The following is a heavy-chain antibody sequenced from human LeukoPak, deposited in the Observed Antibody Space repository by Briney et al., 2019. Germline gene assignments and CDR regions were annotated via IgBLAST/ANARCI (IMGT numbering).Heavy chain of an antibody. CDR2: IYYSGST. CDR3: ARVAHYGDYFDY. D-gene: IGHD4-17*01. CDR1: GGSINSGGYY. V-gene: IGHV4-31*03. Sequence: SETLSLTCTVSGGSINSGGYYWSWIRQHPGKGLEWIGYIYYSGSTYYNPSLKSRVTISVDTSKNQFSLKLSSVTAADTAVYYCARVAHYGDYFDYWGQGTLVTVSS. J-gene: IGHJ4*02.